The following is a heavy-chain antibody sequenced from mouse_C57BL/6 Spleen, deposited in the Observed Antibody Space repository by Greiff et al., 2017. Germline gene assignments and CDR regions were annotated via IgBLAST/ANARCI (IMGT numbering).Heavy chain of an antibody. Sequence: QVQLQQPGAELVMPGASVKLSCKASGYTFTSYWMHWVKQRPGQGLEWIGEIDPSASYTNYNQKFKGKSTLTVDKSSSTAYMQLSSLTSEDSAVYYCARSDYSNEVYVDYWGQGTTLTVSS. CDR1: GYTFTSYW. J-gene: IGHJ2*01. CDR3: ARSDYSNEVYVDY. D-gene: IGHD2-5*01. V-gene: IGHV1-69*01. CDR2: IDPSASYT.